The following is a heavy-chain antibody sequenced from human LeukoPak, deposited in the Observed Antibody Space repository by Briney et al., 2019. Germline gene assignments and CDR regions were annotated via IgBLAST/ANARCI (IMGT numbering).Heavy chain of an antibody. J-gene: IGHJ4*02. D-gene: IGHD3-22*01. CDR2: ISGSGGST. CDR3: AKDPLLPDTGWLLLGYLDY. CDR1: GFTFSSYA. Sequence: GGSLRLSCAASGFTFSSYAMSWVRQAPGKGLEWVSAISGSGGSTYYADSVKGRFTISRDNSKNTLYLQMNSLRAEDTAVYYCAKDPLLPDTGWLLLGYLDYWGQGTLVTVSS. V-gene: IGHV3-23*01.